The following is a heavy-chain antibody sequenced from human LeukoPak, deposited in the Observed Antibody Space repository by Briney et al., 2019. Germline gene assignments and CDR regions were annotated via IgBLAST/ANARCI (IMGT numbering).Heavy chain of an antibody. V-gene: IGHV1-46*01. CDR3: ARDNLTYYDLWSGYHDAFDI. Sequence: ASVKVSCKASGYTFTSYYMHWVRQAPGQGLEWMGIINPSGGSTSYAQKFQGGVTMTRDTSTSTVYMELSSLRSEDTAVYYCARDNLTYYDLWSGYHDAFDIWGQGTMVTVSS. CDR2: INPSGGST. CDR1: GYTFTSYY. D-gene: IGHD3-3*01. J-gene: IGHJ3*02.